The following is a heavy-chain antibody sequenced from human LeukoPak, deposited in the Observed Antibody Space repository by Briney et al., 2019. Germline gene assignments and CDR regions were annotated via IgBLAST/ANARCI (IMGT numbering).Heavy chain of an antibody. D-gene: IGHD3-22*01. V-gene: IGHV1-69*04. J-gene: IGHJ4*02. CDR2: IIPILGIA. CDR3: ARGTLSGYSADY. CDR1: GGTFSSYA. Sequence: ASVKVSCKASGGTFSSYAISWVRQAPGQGLEWMGRIIPILGIANYAQKFQGRVTITADKSTSTAYMELSSLRSEDTAVYCCARGTLSGYSADYWGQGTLVTVSS.